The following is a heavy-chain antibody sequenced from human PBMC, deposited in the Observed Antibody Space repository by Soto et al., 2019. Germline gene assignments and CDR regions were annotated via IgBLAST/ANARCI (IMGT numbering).Heavy chain of an antibody. V-gene: IGHV2-70*01. J-gene: IGHJ4*02. Sequence: SGPTLVNPTQTLTLTCTFSGFSLTTSAMSVTWIRQSPGKALEWLALIDGNDHKCYNSSLRTRLTLSTDTSKTLVVLTMTNMDPLDTGTYFCARLPKGGTSEWIHIDGGGQGTPVTVSS. D-gene: IGHD3-16*01. CDR1: GFSLTTSAMS. CDR3: ARLPKGGTSEWIHIDG. CDR2: IDGNDHK.